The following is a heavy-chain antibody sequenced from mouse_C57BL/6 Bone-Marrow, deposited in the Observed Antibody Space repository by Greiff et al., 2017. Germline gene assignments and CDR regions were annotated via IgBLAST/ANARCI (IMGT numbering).Heavy chain of an antibody. Sequence: EVQLQESGGGLVKPGGSLKLSCAASGFTFSSYAISWVRQPPEKRLEWVATISAGGSYTYYPDNVKGRFTISRDNAKNNLYLQMSHLKSEDTAMYYCARDRVYYGSSFWFAYWGQGTLVTVSA. CDR2: ISAGGSYT. V-gene: IGHV5-4*01. CDR1: GFTFSSYA. CDR3: ARDRVYYGSSFWFAY. J-gene: IGHJ3*01. D-gene: IGHD1-1*01.